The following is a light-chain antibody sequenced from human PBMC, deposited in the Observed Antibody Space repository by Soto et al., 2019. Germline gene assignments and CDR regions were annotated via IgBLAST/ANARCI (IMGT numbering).Light chain of an antibody. CDR2: LNSDGSH. CDR3: QTWGTGIVV. J-gene: IGLJ2*01. Sequence: QLVLTQSPSASASLGASVKLTCTLSSGHSSYAIAWHQQQPEKGPRYLMILNSDGSHSKGDGIPDRFSGSSSGAERYLTISSLQSEDEADYYCQTWGTGIVVFGGGTKVTVL. CDR1: SGHSSYA. V-gene: IGLV4-69*01.